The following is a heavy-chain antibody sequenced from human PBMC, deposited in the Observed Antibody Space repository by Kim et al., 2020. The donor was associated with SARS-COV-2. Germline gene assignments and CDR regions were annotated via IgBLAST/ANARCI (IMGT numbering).Heavy chain of an antibody. CDR2: INAGNGNT. J-gene: IGHJ2*01. Sequence: ASVKVSCKASGYTFTSYAMHWVRQAPGQRLEWMGWINAGNGNTKYSQKFQGRVTITRDTSASTAYMELSSLRSEDTAVYYCARAPRSGSYFWYFDLWGRGTLVTVSS. CDR1: GYTFTSYA. V-gene: IGHV1-3*01. D-gene: IGHD1-26*01. CDR3: ARAPRSGSYFWYFDL.